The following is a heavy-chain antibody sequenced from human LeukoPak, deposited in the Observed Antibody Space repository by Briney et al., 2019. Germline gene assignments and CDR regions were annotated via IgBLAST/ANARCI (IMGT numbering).Heavy chain of an antibody. Sequence: SETLSLTCAVYGGSFSGYYWSWIRQPPGKGLEWIGEINHSGSTNYNPSLKSRVTISVDTSKNQFSLKLSSVTAADTAVYYCARELGSSGYRYNWFDPWGQGTLVTVYS. CDR3: ARELGSSGYRYNWFDP. CDR1: GGSFSGYY. J-gene: IGHJ5*02. CDR2: INHSGST. D-gene: IGHD3-22*01. V-gene: IGHV4-34*01.